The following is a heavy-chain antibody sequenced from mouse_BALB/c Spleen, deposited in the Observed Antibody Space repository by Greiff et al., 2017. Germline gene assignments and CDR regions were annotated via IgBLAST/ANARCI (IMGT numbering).Heavy chain of an antibody. V-gene: IGHV5-17*02. J-gene: IGHJ2*01. CDR2: ISSGSSTI. CDR1: GFTFSSFG. CDR3: ARGRDYDLDY. Sequence: EVKLVESGGGLVQPGGSRKLSCAASGFTFSSFGMHWVRQAPEKGLEWVAYISSGSSTIYYADTVKGRFTISRDNHKNTRFLQLTSLRSEDTAMYYCARGRDYDLDYWGQGTTLTVSS. D-gene: IGHD2-4*01.